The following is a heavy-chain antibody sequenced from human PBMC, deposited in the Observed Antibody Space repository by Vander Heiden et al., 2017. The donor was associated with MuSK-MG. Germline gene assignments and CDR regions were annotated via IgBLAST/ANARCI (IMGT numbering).Heavy chain of an antibody. D-gene: IGHD2-2*01. V-gene: IGHV3-23*01. CDR3: AKDRSTNTYNWFDP. Sequence: EVQLLESGGGLVQPGGSLRLSCAASGFTFSSYAMSWVRQAPGKGLECVSAISDSGGSTYYADAVQGRFTISRDNSKNTLYLQMKSMRAEETAVYYFAKDRSTNTYNWFDPWGQGTMVTVYS. CDR2: ISDSGGST. CDR1: GFTFSSYA. J-gene: IGHJ5*02.